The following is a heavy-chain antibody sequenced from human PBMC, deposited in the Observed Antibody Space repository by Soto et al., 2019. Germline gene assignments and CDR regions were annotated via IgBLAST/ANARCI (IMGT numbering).Heavy chain of an antibody. CDR2: ISYDGSNK. Sequence: PGGSLRLSCAASGFTFSSYGMHWVRQAPGKGLEWVAVISYDGSNKYYADSVKGRFTISRDNSKNTLYLQMNSLRAEDTAVYYCARTYRYSSGWHYYYYGMDVWGQGTTVTVSS. CDR1: GFTFSSYG. CDR3: ARTYRYSSGWHYYYYGMDV. D-gene: IGHD6-19*01. J-gene: IGHJ6*02. V-gene: IGHV3-30*03.